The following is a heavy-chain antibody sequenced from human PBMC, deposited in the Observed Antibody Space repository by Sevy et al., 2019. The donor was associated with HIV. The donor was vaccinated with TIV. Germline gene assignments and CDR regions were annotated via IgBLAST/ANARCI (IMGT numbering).Heavy chain of an antibody. V-gene: IGHV3-53*01. CDR3: ARVSVYYYDSSGYYTTGDAFDI. Sequence: GGSLRLSCAASGFTVGSNYMSWVRQAPGKGLEWVSIIYSGVTTSYADSVKGRFTISRDNSKNTRYLQMNSLRAEDTAVYYCARVSVYYYDSSGYYTTGDAFDIWGQGTMVTVSS. D-gene: IGHD3-22*01. J-gene: IGHJ3*02. CDR2: IYSGVTT. CDR1: GFTVGSNY.